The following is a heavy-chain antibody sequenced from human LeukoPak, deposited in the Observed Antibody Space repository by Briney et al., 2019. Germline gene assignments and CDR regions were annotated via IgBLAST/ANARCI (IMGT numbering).Heavy chain of an antibody. CDR2: IYYSGST. J-gene: IGHJ4*02. CDR3: AKDIIAAGPFDY. V-gene: IGHV4-39*07. Sequence: SETLSLTCTVSGDSISSNSYYWGWIRQPPGKGLEWIGSIYYSGSTYYNPSLKSRVTISVDTSKNQFSLKLSSVTAADTAVYYCAKDIIAAGPFDYWGQGTLVTVSS. CDR1: GDSISSNSYY. D-gene: IGHD6-25*01.